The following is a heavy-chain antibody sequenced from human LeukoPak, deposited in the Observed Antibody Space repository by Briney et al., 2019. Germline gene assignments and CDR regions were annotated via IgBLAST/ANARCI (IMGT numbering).Heavy chain of an antibody. CDR1: GFTFSSYA. CDR3: ARALRAEAALEL. CDR2: ISYDGSNK. V-gene: IGHV3-30*04. J-gene: IGHJ5*02. Sequence: GGTLRLSCAVSGFTFSSYAMHWVRQAPGKGLEWVAVISYDGSNKYYADSVKGRFTISRDNSKNPLYLQMSSLRAEDTAVYYCARALRAEAALELWGQGTLVTVSS. D-gene: IGHD6-19*01.